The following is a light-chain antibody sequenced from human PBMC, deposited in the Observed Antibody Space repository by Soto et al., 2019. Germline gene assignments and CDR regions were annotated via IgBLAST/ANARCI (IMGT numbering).Light chain of an antibody. V-gene: IGKV2-30*01. CDR3: MQGTHWPLT. J-gene: IGKJ5*01. CDR1: QSLVYSDGKTY. CDR2: KIS. Sequence: FVMTQSPLSLPVTLGQPASISCRSSQSLVYSDGKTYLTWFQQRPGKSPRRLIYKISDRHSGVPERFSGSGSATDFTLKISRVEAEDVGVYYCMQGTHWPLTFGQGTRLEIK.